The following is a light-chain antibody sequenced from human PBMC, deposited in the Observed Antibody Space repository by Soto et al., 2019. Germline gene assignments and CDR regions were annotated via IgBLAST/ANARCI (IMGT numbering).Light chain of an antibody. CDR2: DAS. CDR3: QDYSPYSWT. Sequence: DIQMTQSPSTLSASVGATVTNHCLASECISRWLAWYQEKPGKAPNLLIYDASSLESGVPSRFSGSGSGTEFTLTISSLQPDDFATYYCQDYSPYSWTFGQGTKVDIK. J-gene: IGKJ1*01. V-gene: IGKV1-5*01. CDR1: ECISRW.